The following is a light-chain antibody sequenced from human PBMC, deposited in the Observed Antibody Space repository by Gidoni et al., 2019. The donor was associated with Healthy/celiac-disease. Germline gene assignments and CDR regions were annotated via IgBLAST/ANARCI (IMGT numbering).Light chain of an antibody. CDR1: QSLLHSNGYNY. CDR3: MQALQTAYT. J-gene: IGKJ2*01. V-gene: IGKV2-28*01. CDR2: LGS. Sequence: DIVMPQSPLSLPVTPGEPASIPCRSSQSLLHSNGYNYLDWYLQKPGQSPQLLIYLGSNRASGVPDRFSGSGSGTDFTLKISRVEAEDVGVYYCMQALQTAYTFGQGTKLEIK.